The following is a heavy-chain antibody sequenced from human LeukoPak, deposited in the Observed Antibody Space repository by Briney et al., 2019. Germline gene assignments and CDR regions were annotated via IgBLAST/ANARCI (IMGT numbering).Heavy chain of an antibody. V-gene: IGHV1-69*13. D-gene: IGHD3-10*01. CDR1: GGTFSSYA. J-gene: IGHJ4*02. CDR3: ARGVGSSWFGLWYYFDY. CDR2: IIPIFGTA. Sequence: SVKVSCKASGGTFSSYAISWVRQAPGQGLEWMGGIIPIFGTANYAQKFQGRVTITADESTSTAYMELSSLRSEDTAVYYCARGVGSSWFGLWYYFDYWGQGTLVTVSS.